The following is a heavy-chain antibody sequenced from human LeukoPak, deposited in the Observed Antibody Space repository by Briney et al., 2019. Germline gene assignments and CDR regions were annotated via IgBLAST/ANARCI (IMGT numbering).Heavy chain of an antibody. CDR2: VNPGGDNT. J-gene: IGHJ3*02. D-gene: IGHD5-24*01. CDR1: GYTFTGYY. V-gene: IGHV1-46*01. CDR3: ARIRDGYNDAYDI. Sequence: ASVKVSCKASGYTFTGYYIHWVRQAPGQGLEWMGLVNPGGDNTDYAQNFQGRVTMTRDTSTSTVYMGLSSLRSEDTAVYYCARIRDGYNDAYDIWGQGTMVTVSS.